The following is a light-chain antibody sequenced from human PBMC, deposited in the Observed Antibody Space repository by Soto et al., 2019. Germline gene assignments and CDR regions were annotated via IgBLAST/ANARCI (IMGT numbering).Light chain of an antibody. CDR2: GTS. Sequence: IVLTQSPGTLSLSPGERVTLSCRASQSISNNHLARYQQKPGQAPRLLIHGTSNRATGIPDRSSGSGSGTDFTLTFSRLEPEDFAVYYCEYYGTSITFGGGTKVDIK. CDR3: EYYGTSIT. V-gene: IGKV3-20*01. CDR1: QSISNNH. J-gene: IGKJ4*01.